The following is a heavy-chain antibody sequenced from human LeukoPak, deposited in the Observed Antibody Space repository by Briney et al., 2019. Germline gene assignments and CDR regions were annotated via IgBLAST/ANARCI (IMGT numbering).Heavy chain of an antibody. CDR3: ADGLYFDY. D-gene: IGHD3/OR15-3a*01. J-gene: IGHJ4*02. CDR1: GGSISSSSYY. Sequence: SETLSLPCTVSGGSISSSSYYWGWIRQPPGKGLEWIGSIYYSGSTYYNPSLKSRVTISVDTSKNQFSLKLSSVTAADTAVYYCADGLYFDYWGQGTLVTVSS. CDR2: IYYSGST. V-gene: IGHV4-39*01.